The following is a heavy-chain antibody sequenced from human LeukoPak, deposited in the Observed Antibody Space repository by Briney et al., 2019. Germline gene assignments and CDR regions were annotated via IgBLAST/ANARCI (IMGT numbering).Heavy chain of an antibody. Sequence: ASVKVSCKASGYTFTGYYMHWVRQAPGQGLEWMGWFNPNSGGTNYAQKFQGRVTMTRDTSISTAYMELSRLRSDDTAVYYCAREDLDIAAAGTGDYWGQGTLVTVSS. J-gene: IGHJ4*02. CDR3: AREDLDIAAAGTGDY. D-gene: IGHD6-13*01. V-gene: IGHV1-2*02. CDR1: GYTFTGYY. CDR2: FNPNSGGT.